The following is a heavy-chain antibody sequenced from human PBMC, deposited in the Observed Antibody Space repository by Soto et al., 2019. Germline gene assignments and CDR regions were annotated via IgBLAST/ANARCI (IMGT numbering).Heavy chain of an antibody. CDR2: INHSGST. Sequence: SETLSLTCAVYGGSFSGYYWSWIRQPPGKGLEWIGEINHSGSTNYNPSLKSRVTISVDTSKNQFSLKLSSVTAADTAVYYCARFAYGDYTRRNYFDYWGQGTLVTVSS. J-gene: IGHJ4*02. V-gene: IGHV4-34*01. CDR1: GGSFSGYY. CDR3: ARFAYGDYTRRNYFDY. D-gene: IGHD4-17*01.